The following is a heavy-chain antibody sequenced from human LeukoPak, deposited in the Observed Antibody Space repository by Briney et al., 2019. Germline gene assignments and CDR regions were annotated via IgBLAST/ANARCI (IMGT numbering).Heavy chain of an antibody. Sequence: PSETLSLTCAVSGYSINSGYYWGWTRQPPGTGLEFIGKIYHSGTTYYNPPLKSRVTISVDTSNNHFSLKLSSVTAADTAVYYCARGGYSSGWYLFFGLWGRGTLVTVSS. CDR2: IYHSGTT. CDR3: ARGGYSSGWYLFFGL. V-gene: IGHV4-38-2*01. CDR1: GYSINSGYY. D-gene: IGHD6-19*01. J-gene: IGHJ2*01.